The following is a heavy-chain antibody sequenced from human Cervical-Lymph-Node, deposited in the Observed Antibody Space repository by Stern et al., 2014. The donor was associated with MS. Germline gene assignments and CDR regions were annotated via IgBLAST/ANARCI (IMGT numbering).Heavy chain of an antibody. CDR1: GGPISSGGYY. D-gene: IGHD5/OR15-5a*01. CDR3: ARARSTSSVTQYFDY. CDR2: ISYNGNT. Sequence: QLQLQESGPGLVKPSQTLPLNCTVSGGPISSGGYYWSWIRQHPGEGLEGIGYISYNGNTYYNPSLKSRVTLSVDTSDNQFSLKLMSVTAADTAIYYCARARSTSSVTQYFDYWGPGTLVTVSS. J-gene: IGHJ4*02. V-gene: IGHV4-31*03.